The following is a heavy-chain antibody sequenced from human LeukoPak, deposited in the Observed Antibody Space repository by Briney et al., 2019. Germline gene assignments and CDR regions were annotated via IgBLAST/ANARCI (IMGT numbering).Heavy chain of an antibody. Sequence: PGGSLRLSCAASGFTFSGCAFHWVRQAPGKGLEWVAGITNDGNNTYYTDSVKGRFTISRDNSKNTLSLQMNSLRVEDTAVYYCAKDTDYYRVRYFFDSWGQGTLVAVSS. CDR3: AKDTDYYRVRYFFDS. V-gene: IGHV3-30*04. D-gene: IGHD1-26*01. CDR2: ITNDGNNT. CDR1: GFTFSGCA. J-gene: IGHJ4*02.